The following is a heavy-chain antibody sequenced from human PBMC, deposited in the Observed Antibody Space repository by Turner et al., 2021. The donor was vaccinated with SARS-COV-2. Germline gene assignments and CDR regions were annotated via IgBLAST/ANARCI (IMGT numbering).Heavy chain of an antibody. CDR3: ARQGVYGILTGYTDYYYGMDV. D-gene: IGHD3-9*01. CDR2: IYYNGPT. CDR1: GGSVSSYY. Sequence: QVQLHDSGPGLVKPSATLSLTCTVSGGSVSSYYWSWIRQPAGKGLEWIGYIYYNGPTNYNPSLKSRVTISVDTSKNQFSLKLSSVTAADTAVYYCARQGVYGILTGYTDYYYGMDVWGQGTTVTVSS. J-gene: IGHJ6*02. V-gene: IGHV4-59*08.